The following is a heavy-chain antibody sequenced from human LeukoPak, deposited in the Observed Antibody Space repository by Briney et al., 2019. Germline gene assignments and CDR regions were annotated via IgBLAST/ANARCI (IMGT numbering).Heavy chain of an antibody. Sequence: SETLSLTCTVSGGSISPYYWSWIRQPPGKGLEWIGYIYYNGITSYKPSLKGRVTISVDTSKKQFALKLSSVPDADTAVYYCARGYYYGNSGYPDALDIWGQGTMVTVSS. CDR3: ARGYYYGNSGYPDALDI. CDR2: IYYNGIT. CDR1: GGSISPYY. V-gene: IGHV4-59*01. J-gene: IGHJ3*02. D-gene: IGHD3-22*01.